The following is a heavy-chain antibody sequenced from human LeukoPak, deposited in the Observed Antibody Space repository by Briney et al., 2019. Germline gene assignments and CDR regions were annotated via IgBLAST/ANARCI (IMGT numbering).Heavy chain of an antibody. J-gene: IGHJ3*02. CDR3: ARGASDAFDI. CDR1: GGSISSSNYY. Sequence: SETLSLTCTVSGGSISSSNYYWGWIRQPPGKGLEWIVRINYSGSTYYNPSLKSRVTITIDTSKNQFSLKLNSMTAADTAVYYCARGASDAFDIWGQGTMVTVSS. CDR2: INYSGST. V-gene: IGHV4-39*07.